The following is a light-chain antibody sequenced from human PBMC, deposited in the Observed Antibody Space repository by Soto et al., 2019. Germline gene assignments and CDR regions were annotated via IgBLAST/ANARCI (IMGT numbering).Light chain of an antibody. V-gene: IGKV3-15*01. CDR2: GAS. J-gene: IGKJ1*01. Sequence: IVLTQSPVTLSLSPCEIATLSCRASQSVSSNLAWYQQKPGQAPRLLIYGASTRATGIPARFSGSGSGTEFTLTISSLQSEDFAVYYCQQYNNWPRTFGQGTKVDI. CDR3: QQYNNWPRT. CDR1: QSVSSN.